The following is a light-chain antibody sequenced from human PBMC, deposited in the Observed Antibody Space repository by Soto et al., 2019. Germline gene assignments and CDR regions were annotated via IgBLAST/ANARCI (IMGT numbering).Light chain of an antibody. Sequence: EIVMTPSPATLSVSPWERVTIYFGASQSISSNLAWYQQKPGQAPRLLMFRTSSRATGFPARFSGSGSGTEFTLTISSLQSEDFAVYYCHQCNEWPWTFGQGTKVDI. CDR1: QSISSN. CDR2: RTS. V-gene: IGKV3-15*01. CDR3: HQCNEWPWT. J-gene: IGKJ1*01.